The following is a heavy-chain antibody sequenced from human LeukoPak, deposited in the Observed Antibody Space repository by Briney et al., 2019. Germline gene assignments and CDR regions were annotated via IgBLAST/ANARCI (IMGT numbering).Heavy chain of an antibody. D-gene: IGHD6-25*01. CDR2: ISYDGSNK. CDR1: GFTFSSYG. J-gene: IGHJ6*02. CDR3: AKDLSRGIAAGYYYYYGMDV. Sequence: GGSLRLSCAASGFTFSSYGMHWVRQAPGKGLEWVAVISYDGSNKYYADSVKGRFTISRDNSKNTLYLQMNSLRAEDTAVYYCAKDLSRGIAAGYYYYYGMDVWGQGTTVTVSS. V-gene: IGHV3-30*18.